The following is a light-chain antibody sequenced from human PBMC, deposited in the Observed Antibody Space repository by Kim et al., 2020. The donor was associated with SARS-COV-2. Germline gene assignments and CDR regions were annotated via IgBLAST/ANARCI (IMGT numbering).Light chain of an antibody. CDR3: QQHDNLPMT. Sequence: ASVGDRVTIACQASQDIKSFINWDQQTPGKAPKLLIYDASNLETGVPSRFSGSGSGTDFTFTISSLQPEDIATYYCQQHDNLPMTFGQGTRLEIK. CDR1: QDIKSF. V-gene: IGKV1-33*01. J-gene: IGKJ5*01. CDR2: DAS.